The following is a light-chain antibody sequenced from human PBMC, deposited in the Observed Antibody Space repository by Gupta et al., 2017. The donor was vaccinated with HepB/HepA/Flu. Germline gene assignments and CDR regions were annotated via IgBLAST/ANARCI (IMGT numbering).Light chain of an antibody. V-gene: IGKV1-5*03. J-gene: IGKJ5*01. CDR2: KAS. Sequence: DIQMTQFPFTLSASVGDRVTITCRASQNVNNWLAWYQQKPGKAPNLLIYKASTLESGVPSRFSGSGSGTEFTLTIRSLQPEDFATYYCQQYNDYFITFGQGTQLETK. CDR3: QQYNDYFIT. CDR1: QNVNNW.